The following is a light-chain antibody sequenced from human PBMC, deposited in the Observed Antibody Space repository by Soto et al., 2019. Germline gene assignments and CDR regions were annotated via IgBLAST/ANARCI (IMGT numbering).Light chain of an antibody. CDR1: RSLTRW. V-gene: IGKV1-5*03. CDR2: ETS. CDR3: QQYSTFWT. Sequence: DIPMSQSPSTLSASVGDRVTITCRASRSLTRWLAWYQQKPGRAPKLLIYETSILQSGVPSRFSGRGSGTDFTLTISGVQPDDIATYYCQQYSTFWTFGQGTRVEVK. J-gene: IGKJ1*01.